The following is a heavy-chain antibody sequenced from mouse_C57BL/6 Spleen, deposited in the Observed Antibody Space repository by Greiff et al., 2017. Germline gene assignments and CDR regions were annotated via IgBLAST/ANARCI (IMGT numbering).Heavy chain of an antibody. CDR1: GFSFNTYA. Sequence: GGGLVQPKGSLKLSCAASGFSFNTYAMNWVRQAPGKGLEWVARIRSKSNNYATYYADSVKDRFTISRDDSESMLYLQMNNLKTEDTAMYYCGRHEGDYWGQGTSVTVSS. CDR2: IRSKSNNYAT. CDR3: GRHEGDY. J-gene: IGHJ4*01. V-gene: IGHV10-1*01.